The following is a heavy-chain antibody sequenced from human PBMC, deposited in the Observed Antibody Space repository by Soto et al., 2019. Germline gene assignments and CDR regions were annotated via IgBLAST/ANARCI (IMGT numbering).Heavy chain of an antibody. D-gene: IGHD6-19*01. CDR1: GGTFSSYT. CDR3: ARVMGIAVAGPGYYFDY. Sequence: SVKVSCKVSGGTFSSYTISWVRQAPGQGLEWMGRIIPILGIANYAQKFQGRVTITADKSTSTAYMELSSLRSEDTAVYYCARVMGIAVAGPGYYFDYWGQGTLVTVSS. CDR2: IIPILGIA. V-gene: IGHV1-69*02. J-gene: IGHJ4*02.